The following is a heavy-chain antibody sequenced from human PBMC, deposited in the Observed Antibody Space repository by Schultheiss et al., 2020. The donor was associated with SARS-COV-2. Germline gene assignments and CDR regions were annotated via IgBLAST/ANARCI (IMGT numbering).Heavy chain of an antibody. J-gene: IGHJ4*02. Sequence: GGSLRLSCAASGFTFSSYEMNWVRQAPGKGLEWVSYISSSGSTIYYADSVKGRFTISRDNAKNSLYLQMNSLRAEDTAVYYCARVGGHIDGYFDYWGQGTLVTVSS. CDR1: GFTFSSYE. D-gene: IGHD2-21*01. V-gene: IGHV3-48*03. CDR2: ISSSGSTI. CDR3: ARVGGHIDGYFDY.